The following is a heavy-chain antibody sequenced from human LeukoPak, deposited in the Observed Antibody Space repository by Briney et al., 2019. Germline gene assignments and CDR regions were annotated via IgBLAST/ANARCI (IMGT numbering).Heavy chain of an antibody. CDR3: ARDRVYCSGGSCYSNDAFDI. CDR2: ISTFNGNT. J-gene: IGHJ3*02. V-gene: IGHV1-18*01. CDR1: GYTFTNYD. Sequence: GASVKVSCKTSGYTFTNYDITWVRQAPGQGLEWMGWISTFNGNTNYAQKVQGRVTMTTDTSTSTAYMELRSLRSDDTAVYYCARDRVYCSGGSCYSNDAFDIWGQGTMVTVSS. D-gene: IGHD2-15*01.